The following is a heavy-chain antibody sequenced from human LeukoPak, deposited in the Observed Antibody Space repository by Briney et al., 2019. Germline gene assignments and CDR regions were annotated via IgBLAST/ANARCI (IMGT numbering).Heavy chain of an antibody. CDR3: ARSGSSGTRHYFDY. CDR2: ISYDGGNK. V-gene: IGHV3-30*04. J-gene: IGHJ4*02. D-gene: IGHD1-26*01. Sequence: GRSLRLSFSASGFNLSSYAMHWVRQAPAKGLEWVAVISYDGGNKYYADSVKGRFTISRDNSKNTLYLQMNSLRAEDTAVYYCARSGSSGTRHYFDYWGQGNLVTVSS. CDR1: GFNLSSYA.